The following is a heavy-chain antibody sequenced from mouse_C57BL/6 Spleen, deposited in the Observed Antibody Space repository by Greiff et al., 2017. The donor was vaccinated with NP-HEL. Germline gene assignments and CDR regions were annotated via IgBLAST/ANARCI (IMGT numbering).Heavy chain of an antibody. J-gene: IGHJ1*03. CDR1: GYTFTDYN. V-gene: IGHV1-18*01. Sequence: VQLQQSGPELVKPGASVKIPCKASGYTFTDYNMDWVKQSHGKSLEWIGDINPNNGGTIYNQKFKGKATLTVDKSSSTAYMEIRSLTSEDTAVYYCARGNDYDWYFDVWGTGTTVTVSS. CDR3: ARGNDYDWYFDV. CDR2: INPNNGGT. D-gene: IGHD2-4*01.